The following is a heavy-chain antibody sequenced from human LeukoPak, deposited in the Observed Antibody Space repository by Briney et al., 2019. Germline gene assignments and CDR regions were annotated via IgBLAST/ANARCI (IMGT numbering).Heavy chain of an antibody. V-gene: IGHV5-51*01. D-gene: IGHD2-15*01. CDR3: TRRSVYCSGNSCYSTIAY. CDR2: IYPGDSDP. CDR1: GYIFTDYW. J-gene: IGHJ4*02. Sequence: GESLKISCKGSGYIFTDYWIAWVRQVPGKGLEWMGLIYPGDSDPRYSPSFRGRVTFSADKSINTAYLHWSSLKASDTAMYYCTRRSVYCSGNSCYSTIAYWGQGTLVTVSS.